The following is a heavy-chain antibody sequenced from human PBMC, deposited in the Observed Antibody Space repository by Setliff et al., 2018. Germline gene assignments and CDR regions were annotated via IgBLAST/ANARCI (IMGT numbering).Heavy chain of an antibody. CDR3: SRLVRFCTRTSCQRLSGDDY. V-gene: IGHV1-18*01. Sequence: ASVKVSCKASAHIFKSYGISWVRQAPGQGLEWVGWISSYNDVTSYAQRFQGRVTLTTDTSTSAAYMDLRSLRPDDTAIYFCSRLVRFCTRTSCQRLSGDDYWGQGTLVTVSS. CDR1: AHIFKSYG. CDR2: ISSYNDVT. D-gene: IGHD2-2*01. J-gene: IGHJ4*02.